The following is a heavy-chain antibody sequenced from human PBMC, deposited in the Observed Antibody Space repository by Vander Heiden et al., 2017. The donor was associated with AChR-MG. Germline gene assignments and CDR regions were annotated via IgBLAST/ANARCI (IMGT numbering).Heavy chain of an antibody. V-gene: IGHV4-34*01. CDR1: GGPFSNND. J-gene: IGHJ4*02. CDR3: SRGRDAYKVGNF. D-gene: IGHD7-27*01. CDR2: AQPKGST. Sequence: QVQLQQWGAGLLKPSETLSLTCAVFGGPFSNNDWPWIRQPPGKGLEWMGEAQPKGSTNYNPSLMGRVSISVDSSKSQISLSLSSVTAADTAVYFYSRGRDAYKVGNFWGQGILVTVSS.